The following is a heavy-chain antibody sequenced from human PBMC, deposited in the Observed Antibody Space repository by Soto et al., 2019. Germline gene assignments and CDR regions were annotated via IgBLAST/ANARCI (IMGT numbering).Heavy chain of an antibody. V-gene: IGHV4-59*01. CDR3: APPSVSISGTYGMRI. D-gene: IGHD2-8*01. Sequence: PSETLSLTCTVSGGSISSYYWSWIRQPPGKGLEWIGYIYYSGSTNYNPSLKSRVTISVDTSKNQCSLNLSSVTAADTAVYYCAPPSVSISGTYGMRICGQGNTITVCS. CDR1: GGSISSYY. CDR2: IYYSGST. J-gene: IGHJ6*02.